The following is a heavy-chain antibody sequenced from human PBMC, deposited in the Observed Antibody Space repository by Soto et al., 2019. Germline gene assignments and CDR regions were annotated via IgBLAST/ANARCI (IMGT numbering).Heavy chain of an antibody. Sequence: QVQLVQSGTEVKKPGASVNVSCKTFGYTFTSYGFSWVRQVPGQGLEWLGWISAFNGDTQYAQTMKGRLTVTTDTSTTTVHMELRSLTPDDTAVYYCAREAGWQRMVPYDWGQGTLVTVS. D-gene: IGHD6-25*01. CDR3: AREAGWQRMVPYD. V-gene: IGHV1-18*04. CDR1: GYTFTSYG. J-gene: IGHJ4*02. CDR2: ISAFNGDT.